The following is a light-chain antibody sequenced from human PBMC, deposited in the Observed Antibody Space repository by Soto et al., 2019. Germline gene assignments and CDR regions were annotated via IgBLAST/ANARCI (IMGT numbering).Light chain of an antibody. CDR3: QKDGSFL. V-gene: IGKV3-20*01. CDR2: GAS. CDR1: QSVSSSY. J-gene: IGKJ5*01. Sequence: EIVLTQSPGTLSLSPGERATLSCRASQSVSSSYLAWYQQKPGQAPRLLIYGASSRATGIPDRFSGSGSGTDFTLTISRLEPEDFAVYYCQKDGSFLFGQGTRLEIK.